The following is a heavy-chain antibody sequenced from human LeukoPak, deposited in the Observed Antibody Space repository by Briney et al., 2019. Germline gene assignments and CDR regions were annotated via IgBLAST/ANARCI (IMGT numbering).Heavy chain of an antibody. CDR2: IYYSGST. Sequence: PSETLSLTCTVSGGSISSSSYYWGWIRQPPGKGLEWIGSIYYSGSTYYNPSLKSRVTISVDTSKNQFSLKLSSVTAADTAVYYCARDSPLTMVRGEGDNWFDPWGQGTLVTVSS. V-gene: IGHV4-39*07. J-gene: IGHJ5*02. CDR3: ARDSPLTMVRGEGDNWFDP. D-gene: IGHD3-10*01. CDR1: GGSISSSSYY.